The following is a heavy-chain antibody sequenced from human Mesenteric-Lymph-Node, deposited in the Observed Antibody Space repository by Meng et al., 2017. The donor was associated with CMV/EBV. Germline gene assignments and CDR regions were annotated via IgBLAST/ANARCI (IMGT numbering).Heavy chain of an antibody. Sequence: VQPQQCGAGLLKPSEPLFLTCAVYGGSCSGYYWSWIRQPPGKGLEWIGEINHSGSTNYNPSLKSRVTISVDTSKNQFSLKLSSVTAADTAVYYCARHQRWLKSEGGFNYWGQGTLVTVSS. CDR2: INHSGST. CDR1: GGSCSGYY. J-gene: IGHJ4*02. CDR3: ARHQRWLKSEGGFNY. D-gene: IGHD4-23*01. V-gene: IGHV4-34*01.